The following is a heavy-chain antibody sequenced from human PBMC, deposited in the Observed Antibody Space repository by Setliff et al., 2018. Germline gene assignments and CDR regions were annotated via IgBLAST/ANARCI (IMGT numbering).Heavy chain of an antibody. D-gene: IGHD3-22*01. CDR1: GFTFSNYG. CDR2: ISYDGSNK. J-gene: IGHJ4*02. Sequence: PGGSLRLSCAASGFTFSNYGMHWVRQAPGKGLEWVAIISYDGSNKHYADSVRGRFTISRDNSKNTLYLQLNSLRAEDTAIYYCAGGYPSNFDYWGQGTLVTVSS. V-gene: IGHV3-30*03. CDR3: AGGYPSNFDY.